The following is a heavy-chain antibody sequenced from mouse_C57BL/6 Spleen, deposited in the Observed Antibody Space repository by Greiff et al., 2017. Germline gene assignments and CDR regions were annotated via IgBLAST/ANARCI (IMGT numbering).Heavy chain of an antibody. Sequence: QVQLQQPGTELVKPGASVKLSCKASGYTFTSYWMHWVKPRPGQGLEWIGNINPSNGGTNYNEKFKSKATLTVDKASSTAYMQLRCLTSEDSAVYYCARGKGYSNYAMDYWGQGTSVTVSS. CDR1: GYTFTSYW. J-gene: IGHJ4*01. V-gene: IGHV1-53*01. CDR2: INPSNGGT. D-gene: IGHD2-5*01. CDR3: ARGKGYSNYAMDY.